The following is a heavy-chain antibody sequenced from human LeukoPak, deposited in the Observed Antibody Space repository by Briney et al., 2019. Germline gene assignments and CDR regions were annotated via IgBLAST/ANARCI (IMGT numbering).Heavy chain of an antibody. Sequence: PGGSLRLSCAASGFTFSSYWMHWVRQAPGKGLVWVSRINSDGSSTSYADSVKGRFTISRDNAKNTLYLQMNSLRAEDTAVYYCARGVAVAGLGCWGQGTLVTVSS. J-gene: IGHJ4*02. CDR1: GFTFSSYW. V-gene: IGHV3-74*01. CDR3: ARGVAVAGLGC. D-gene: IGHD6-19*01. CDR2: INSDGSST.